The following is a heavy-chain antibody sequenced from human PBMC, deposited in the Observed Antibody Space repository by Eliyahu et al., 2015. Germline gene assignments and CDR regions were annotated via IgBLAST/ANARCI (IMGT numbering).Heavy chain of an antibody. D-gene: IGHD2-15*01. Sequence: QLQLQESGSGLVKPSQTLSLTCAVXGGSISSGXYXWSWIRQPPGKGLEWIGYIYHSGSTYYNPSLKSRVTISVDRSKNQFSLKLSSVTAADTAVYYCARALGYCSGGSCADAFDIWGQGTMVTVSS. CDR1: GGSISSGXYX. J-gene: IGHJ3*02. CDR2: IYHSGST. CDR3: ARALGYCSGGSCADAFDI. V-gene: IGHV4-30-2*01.